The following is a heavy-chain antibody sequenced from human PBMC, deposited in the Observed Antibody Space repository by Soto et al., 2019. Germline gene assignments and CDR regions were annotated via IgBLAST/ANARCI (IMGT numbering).Heavy chain of an antibody. CDR1: GFTFSSYG. J-gene: IGHJ4*02. CDR2: ISYDGSNK. D-gene: IGHD3-22*01. CDR3: AKDSDYYDSSGSIDY. V-gene: IGHV3-30*18. Sequence: QVQLVESGGGVVQPGRSLRLSCAASGFTFSSYGMHWVRQAPGKGLEWVAVISYDGSNKYYADSVKGRFTISRDNSKNTLYLQMNSLRAEDTAVYYCAKDSDYYDSSGSIDYWGQGTRSPSPQ.